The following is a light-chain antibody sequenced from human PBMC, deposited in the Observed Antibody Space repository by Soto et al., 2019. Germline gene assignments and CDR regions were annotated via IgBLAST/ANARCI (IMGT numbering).Light chain of an antibody. CDR3: CSYAGTTTGV. Sequence: QSALTQPASVSGSPGQSITLSCTGTSSDVGSHNFVSWYQQRPGKAPKLMIFEVTKRPSGVSSRFSASKSGNTASLTISGVQAEDEADYYCCSYAGTTTGVFGGGTKLPVL. V-gene: IGLV2-23*02. CDR2: EVT. J-gene: IGLJ2*01. CDR1: SSDVGSHNF.